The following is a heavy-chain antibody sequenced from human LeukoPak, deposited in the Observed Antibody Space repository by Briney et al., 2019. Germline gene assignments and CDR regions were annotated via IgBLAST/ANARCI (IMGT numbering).Heavy chain of an antibody. CDR2: ISGGGGTT. Sequence: PGGSLRLSCAASGFTFSGYAMNWVRQAPGKGLEWVSAISGGGGTTYYTDSVKGRFTISRDNSKNTLYLQMNSLRAEDTAVYYCARDSAVYCSSTSCYRSPFDYWGQGTLVTVSS. D-gene: IGHD2-2*02. CDR3: ARDSAVYCSSTSCYRSPFDY. V-gene: IGHV3-23*01. J-gene: IGHJ4*02. CDR1: GFTFSGYA.